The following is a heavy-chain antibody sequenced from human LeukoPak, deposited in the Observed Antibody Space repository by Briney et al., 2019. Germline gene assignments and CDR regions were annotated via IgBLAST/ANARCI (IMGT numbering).Heavy chain of an antibody. CDR2: IYTSGST. D-gene: IGHD3-10*01. Sequence: PSETLSLTCTVSGGSIRSYYWSWVRQPAGKGLEWNGRIYTSGSTNYNPSLKSRVTMSVDTSKNQFSMKLSSVTAADTAVYYCAKDSGNLNWFDPWGQGTLVTVSS. CDR3: AKDSGNLNWFDP. V-gene: IGHV4-4*07. CDR1: GGSIRSYY. J-gene: IGHJ5*02.